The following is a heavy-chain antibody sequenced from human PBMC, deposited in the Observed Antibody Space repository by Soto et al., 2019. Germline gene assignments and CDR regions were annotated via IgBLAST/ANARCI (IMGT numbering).Heavy chain of an antibody. CDR1: GFTVSSNY. Sequence: GGSLRLSCAASGFTVSSNYMSWVRQAPGKGLEWVSVLHSGGDTYYANSVKGRFTISRHDSTNTLYLQMNSLTPEDTAVYYCARDGPYYYASRMDVWGQGTTVTAP. D-gene: IGHD3-10*01. J-gene: IGHJ6*02. CDR2: LHSGGDT. CDR3: ARDGPYYYASRMDV. V-gene: IGHV3-53*04.